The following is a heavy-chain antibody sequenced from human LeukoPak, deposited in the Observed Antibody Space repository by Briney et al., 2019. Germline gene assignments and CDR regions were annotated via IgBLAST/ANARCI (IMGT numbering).Heavy chain of an antibody. CDR3: ARSAAAGRIVATFGY. Sequence: PGGSLRLSCAASGFTVSSNYMSWVRQAPGKGLEWVAILSYDGSSKYYADSVKGRFTISRDNSKKTLYLQMNSLRTEDTAVYYCARSAAAGRIVATFGYWGQGTLVTVSS. V-gene: IGHV3-30*03. CDR1: GFTVSSNY. J-gene: IGHJ4*02. CDR2: LSYDGSSK. D-gene: IGHD5-12*01.